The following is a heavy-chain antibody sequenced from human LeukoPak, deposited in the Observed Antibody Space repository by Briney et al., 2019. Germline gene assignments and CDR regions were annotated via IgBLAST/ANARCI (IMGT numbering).Heavy chain of an antibody. V-gene: IGHV4-30-4*07. CDR3: ARGPAPEAYCGGDCYYFDY. CDR2: IYYSGST. D-gene: IGHD2-21*02. Sequence: SETLSPTCAVSGGSISSGGYSWSWIRQPPGKGLEWIGYIYYSGSTYYNPSLKSRVTISVDTSKNQFSLKLSSVTAADTAVYYCARGPAPEAYCGGDCYYFDYWGQGTLVTVSS. J-gene: IGHJ4*02. CDR1: GGSISSGGYS.